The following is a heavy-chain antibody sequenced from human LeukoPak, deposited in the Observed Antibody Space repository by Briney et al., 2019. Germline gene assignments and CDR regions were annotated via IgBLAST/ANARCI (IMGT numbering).Heavy chain of an antibody. V-gene: IGHV1-8*01. Sequence: GASVKVSCKASGYTFTSYDINWVRQATGQGLEWMGWMNPNSGNTGYAQKFQGRVTMTRNTSIRTAYMELSSLRSEDTAVYYCARGRNTYVWGSYRYLYGYRGQGTLVTVSS. CDR2: MNPNSGNT. CDR3: ARGRNTYVWGSYRYLYGY. J-gene: IGHJ4*02. D-gene: IGHD3-16*02. CDR1: GYTFTSYD.